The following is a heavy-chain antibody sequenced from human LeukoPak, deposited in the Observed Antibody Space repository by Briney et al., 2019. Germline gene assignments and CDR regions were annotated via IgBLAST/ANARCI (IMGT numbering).Heavy chain of an antibody. CDR3: ASLTGTTPGGFDY. Sequence: SETLSLTCTVSGGSISSSSYYWGWIRQPPGKGLEWIGSIYYSGSTYYNPSLKSRVTISVDTSKNQFSLKLSSVTAAHTAVYYCASLTGTTPGGFDYWGQGTLVTVSS. J-gene: IGHJ4*02. CDR2: IYYSGST. V-gene: IGHV4-39*01. CDR1: GGSISSSSYY. D-gene: IGHD1-7*01.